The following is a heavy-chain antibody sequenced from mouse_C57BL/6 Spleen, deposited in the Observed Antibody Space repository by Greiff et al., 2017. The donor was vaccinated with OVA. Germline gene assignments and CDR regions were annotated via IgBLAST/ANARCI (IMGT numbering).Heavy chain of an antibody. D-gene: IGHD2-1*01. J-gene: IGHJ4*01. CDR1: GYTFTSYW. CDR3: ARRGVIYYGNAMDY. V-gene: IGHV1-64*01. CDR2: IHPNSGST. Sequence: VQLQQPGAELVKPGASVKLSCKASGYTFTSYWMHWVKQRPGQGLEWIGMIHPNSGSTNYNEKFKSKATLTVDKSSSTAYMQLSSLTSEDSAVYYCARRGVIYYGNAMDYWGQGTSVTVSS.